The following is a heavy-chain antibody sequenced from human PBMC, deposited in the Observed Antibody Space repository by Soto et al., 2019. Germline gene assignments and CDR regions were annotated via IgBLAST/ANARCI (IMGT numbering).Heavy chain of an antibody. CDR1: GGSVSRYH. V-gene: IGHV4-59*08. CDR3: ARHPIYGDYVWVWYFDL. J-gene: IGHJ2*01. D-gene: IGHD4-17*01. CDR2: IYYSGST. Sequence: SAALSLTCAVSGGSVSRYHWSWFRQPPGKGLEWIGYIYYSGSTNYNPSLKSRVTISVDTSKNQFSLKLSSVTAADTAVYYCARHPIYGDYVWVWYFDLWGRGTLVTVSS.